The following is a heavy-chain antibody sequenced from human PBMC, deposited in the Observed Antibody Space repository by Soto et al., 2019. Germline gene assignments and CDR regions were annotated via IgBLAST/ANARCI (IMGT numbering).Heavy chain of an antibody. CDR3: ARAALGYSDDELDY. CDR2: ISAYNGNT. J-gene: IGHJ4*02. Sequence: QVQLVQSGAEVKKPGASVKVSCKASGYTFTSYGISWVRQAPGQGLEWMGWISAYNGNTNHAQKLQGRVTMAPDTSTNTAHIELRSLRSDDTAVYYCARAALGYSDDELDYWGQGALVTVSS. CDR1: GYTFTSYG. V-gene: IGHV1-18*01. D-gene: IGHD5-18*01.